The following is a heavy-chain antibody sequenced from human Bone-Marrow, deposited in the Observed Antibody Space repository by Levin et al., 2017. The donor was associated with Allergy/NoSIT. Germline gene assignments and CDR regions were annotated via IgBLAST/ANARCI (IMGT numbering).Heavy chain of an antibody. J-gene: IGHJ3*02. CDR3: ARSMTTDEDDAFDI. V-gene: IGHV3-48*03. CDR1: GFTFSSYE. Sequence: GGSLRLSCAASGFTFSSYEMNWVRQAPGKGLEWVSYISSSGSTIYYADSVKGRFTISRDNAKNSLYLQMNSLRAEDTAVYYCARSMTTDEDDAFDIWGQGTMVTVSS. D-gene: IGHD4-11*01. CDR2: ISSSGSTI.